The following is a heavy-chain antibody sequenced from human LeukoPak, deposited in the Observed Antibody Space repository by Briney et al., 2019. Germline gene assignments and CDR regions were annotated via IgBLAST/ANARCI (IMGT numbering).Heavy chain of an antibody. D-gene: IGHD3-10*01. CDR3: ARDGWFGEDHYGMDV. J-gene: IGHJ6*02. CDR1: GFTFSDYD. Sequence: GGSLRLSCAASGFTFSDYDMIWIRQAPGMGLEWVSYIRSSGFDIYYADSVRGRFTISRDNAKSSMYLQMNSLRAEDTAVYYCARDGWFGEDHYGMDVWSQGTTVTVSS. CDR2: IRSSGFDI. V-gene: IGHV3-11*01.